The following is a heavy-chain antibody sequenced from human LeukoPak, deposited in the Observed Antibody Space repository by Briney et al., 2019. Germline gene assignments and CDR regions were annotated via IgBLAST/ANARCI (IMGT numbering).Heavy chain of an antibody. Sequence: SGTLSLTCAVSGGSISSTYWWSWVRQPPGKGLEWIGEIFHSGSTNYNPSLKSRVTISVDTSKNQFSLRLSSVTAADTAVYYCARDRGGLVPAIDYWGQGTLITVSS. CDR1: GGSISSTYW. CDR3: ARDRGGLVPAIDY. V-gene: IGHV4-4*02. J-gene: IGHJ4*02. D-gene: IGHD2-2*01. CDR2: IFHSGST.